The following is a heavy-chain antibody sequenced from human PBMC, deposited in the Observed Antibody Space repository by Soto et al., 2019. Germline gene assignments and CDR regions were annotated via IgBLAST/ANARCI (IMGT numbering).Heavy chain of an antibody. CDR2: VNTDGSST. CDR1: GFTFSSDG. D-gene: IGHD3-3*01. CDR3: ASPIFGVIIGY. J-gene: IGHJ4*01. V-gene: IGHV3-74*01. Sequence: GGSLRLSCAASGFTFSSDGMHWVRQAPGKGLVWVSRVNTDGSSTSYADSVKGRFTISRDNAKNTLYLQMNSLRAEDTAVYYCASPIFGVIIGYWGHGTLVTVSS.